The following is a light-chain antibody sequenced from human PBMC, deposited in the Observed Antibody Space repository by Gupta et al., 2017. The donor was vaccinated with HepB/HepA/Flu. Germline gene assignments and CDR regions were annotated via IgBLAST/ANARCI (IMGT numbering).Light chain of an antibody. J-gene: IGLJ3*02. CDR1: SSHIGAGYD. V-gene: IGLV1-40*01. CDR2: GNS. CDR3: QSYDSSLSGCV. Sequence: QSVLTQPPSVSGAPGQRVTISCTGSSSHIGAGYDVHWYQQLPGTAPKLLIYGNSNRPSGVPDRFSGSKSGTSASLAITGLQAEDEADYYCQSYDSSLSGCVFGGGTKLTVL.